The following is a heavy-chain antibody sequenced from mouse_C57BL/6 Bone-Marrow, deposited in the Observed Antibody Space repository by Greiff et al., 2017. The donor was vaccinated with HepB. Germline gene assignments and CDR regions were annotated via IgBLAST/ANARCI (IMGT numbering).Heavy chain of an antibody. CDR2: IDPETGGT. J-gene: IGHJ1*03. CDR3: TRGPLLRDWYFDV. CDR1: GYTFTDYE. D-gene: IGHD1-1*01. V-gene: IGHV1-15*01. Sequence: VKLQQSGAELVRPGASVTLSCKASGYTFTDYEMHWVKQTPVHGLEWIGAIDPETGGTAYNQKFKGKAILTADKSSSTAYMELRSLTSEDSAVYYCTRGPLLRDWYFDVWGTGTTVTVSS.